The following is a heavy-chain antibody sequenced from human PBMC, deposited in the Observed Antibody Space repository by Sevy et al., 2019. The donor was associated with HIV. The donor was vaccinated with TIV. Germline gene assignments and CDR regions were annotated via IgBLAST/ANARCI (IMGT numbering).Heavy chain of an antibody. CDR3: ARPYCSGGSCYRWYFDY. J-gene: IGHJ4*02. CDR2: ISAYNGNT. Sequence: SVKVSCKASGYTFISYGITWVRQAPGQGLEWMGWISAYNGNTNYAQQLQGRVTMTTDTSTSTAYMELRSLRSDDTAVYYCARPYCSGGSCYRWYFDYWGQGTLVTVSS. CDR1: GYTFISYG. D-gene: IGHD2-15*01. V-gene: IGHV1-18*01.